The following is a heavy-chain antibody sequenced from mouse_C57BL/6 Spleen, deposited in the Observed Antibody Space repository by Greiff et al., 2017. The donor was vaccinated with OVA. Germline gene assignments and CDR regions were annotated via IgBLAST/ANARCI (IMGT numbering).Heavy chain of an antibody. V-gene: IGHV1-69*01. CDR2: IDPSDSYT. CDR1: GYTFTSYW. Sequence: QVQLQQPGAELVMPGASVKLSCKASGYTFTSYWMHWVKQRPGQGLEWIGEIDPSDSYTNYNQKFKGKSTLTVDKSSSTAYMQLSSLTSEDSAVYYCARPLYYGSSYGYVDVWGTGTTVTVSS. CDR3: ARPLYYGSSYGYVDV. D-gene: IGHD1-1*01. J-gene: IGHJ1*03.